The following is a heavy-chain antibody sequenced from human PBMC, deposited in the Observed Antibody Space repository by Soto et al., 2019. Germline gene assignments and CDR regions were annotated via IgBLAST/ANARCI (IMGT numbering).Heavy chain of an antibody. V-gene: IGHV1-2*02. CDR1: GYTFTGYY. D-gene: IGHD6-6*01. CDR2: INPKTGDT. J-gene: IGHJ4*02. CDR3: VTGDHLVR. Sequence: ASVKVSCKTSGYTFTGYYLNWVRQAPGRGLEWVGWINPKTGDTNNAQKFQGRVTMTTDTSISTGYMELSGLKSDDTAVYYCVTGDHLVRWGQGTRVTVSS.